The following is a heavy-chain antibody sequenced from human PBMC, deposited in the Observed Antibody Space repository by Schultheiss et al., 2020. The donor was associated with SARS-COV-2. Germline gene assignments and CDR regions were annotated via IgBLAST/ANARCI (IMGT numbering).Heavy chain of an antibody. CDR3: ARVRGYGDADAFDI. J-gene: IGHJ3*02. V-gene: IGHV3-21*01. Sequence: GGSLRLSCAASGFTFSNYWMHWVRQAPGKGLEWVSSISSSSSYTNYADSVKGRFTISRDNAKNSLYLQMNSLRAEDTAVYYCARVRGYGDADAFDIWGQGTMVTVSS. CDR1: GFTFSNYW. D-gene: IGHD4-17*01. CDR2: ISSSSSYT.